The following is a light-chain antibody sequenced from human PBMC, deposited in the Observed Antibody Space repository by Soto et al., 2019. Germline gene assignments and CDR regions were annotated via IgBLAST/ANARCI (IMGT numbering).Light chain of an antibody. CDR3: QQYGSSPT. Sequence: EIVLTQSPATLSVSPGERATLSCRASQSVSSSYLAWYQQKPAQAPRLLIYAASSRATGIPDRFSGSGSGTDFTLTISRLEPEDFAVYYCQQYGSSPTFGGGTKVDIK. J-gene: IGKJ4*01. V-gene: IGKV3-20*01. CDR2: AAS. CDR1: QSVSSSY.